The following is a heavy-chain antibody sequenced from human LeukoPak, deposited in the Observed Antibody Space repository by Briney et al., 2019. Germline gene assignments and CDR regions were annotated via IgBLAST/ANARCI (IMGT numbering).Heavy chain of an antibody. CDR1: GGSISSGDYY. V-gene: IGHV4-30-4*08. CDR3: ARDRSYYYDSSGAFDI. Sequence: SQTLSLTCTVSGGSISSGDYYWSWVRQPPGKGLEWIGYIYYSGSTYYNPSLKSRVTISVDTSKNQFSLKLSSVTAADTAVYYCARDRSYYYDSSGAFDIWGQGTMVTVSS. CDR2: IYYSGST. D-gene: IGHD3-22*01. J-gene: IGHJ3*02.